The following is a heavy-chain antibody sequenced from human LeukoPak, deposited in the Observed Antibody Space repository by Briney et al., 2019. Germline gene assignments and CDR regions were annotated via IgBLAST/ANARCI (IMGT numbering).Heavy chain of an antibody. V-gene: IGHV3-23*01. CDR2: ISGSGGST. J-gene: IGHJ4*02. D-gene: IGHD3-3*01. Sequence: GGSLRLSCAASGFTFSSYAMSWVRQAPGKGLEWVSAISGSGGSTYYADSVKGRFTISRDNSKNTLYLQMNSLRAEDTAVYYCARDQFDYDFWSGFVDYWGQGTLVTVSS. CDR3: ARDQFDYDFWSGFVDY. CDR1: GFTFSSYA.